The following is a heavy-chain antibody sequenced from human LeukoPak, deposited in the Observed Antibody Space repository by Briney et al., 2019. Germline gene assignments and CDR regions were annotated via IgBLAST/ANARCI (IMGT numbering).Heavy chain of an antibody. J-gene: IGHJ4*02. CDR3: ARRGFSDSRGYYPDFDY. CDR1: EFTFSSYS. Sequence: GGSLRLSCAASEFTFSSYSMNWVRQAPGKGLEWVGRARDKANSHTTVYAASVRGRFIISRDDSKSSLFLQMNGLKTEDTAVYFCARRGFSDSRGYYPDFDYWGRGTLVTVSS. V-gene: IGHV3-72*01. CDR2: ARDKANSHTT. D-gene: IGHD3-22*01.